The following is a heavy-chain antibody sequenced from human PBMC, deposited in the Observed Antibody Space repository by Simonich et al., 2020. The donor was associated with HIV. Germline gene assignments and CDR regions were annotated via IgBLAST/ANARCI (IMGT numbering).Heavy chain of an antibody. CDR1: GYTFIDYY. CDR2: INPNSGDT. CDR3: TRGPSHGAFDI. J-gene: IGHJ3*02. V-gene: IGHV1-2*02. Sequence: QVQLVQSGAEVKKPGASVKVSCKASGYTFIDYYIHWVRQAPGQGPEWMGWINPNSGDTRNAQKFQGRVTMTRDTSISTTYMELSSLRSDDTAVYFCTRGPSHGAFDIWGQGTMVTVSS.